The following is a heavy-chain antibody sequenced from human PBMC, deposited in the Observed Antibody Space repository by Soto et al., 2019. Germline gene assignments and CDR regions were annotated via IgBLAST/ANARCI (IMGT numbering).Heavy chain of an antibody. V-gene: IGHV4-59*08. D-gene: IGHD3-10*01. CDR2: IDNNGGT. CDR3: VRQGFGALHGLVDV. CDR1: GDSVSSYK. Sequence: QVQLQESGPGLVKPSETLSLTCTVSGDSVSSYKWSWIRQTPGKGLEWIGYIDNNGGTSYNPSLRSRVTMXGXTXXKQFSLRLNSVTAADTAVYYGVRQGFGALHGLVDVWGQGTTVTVSS. J-gene: IGHJ6*02.